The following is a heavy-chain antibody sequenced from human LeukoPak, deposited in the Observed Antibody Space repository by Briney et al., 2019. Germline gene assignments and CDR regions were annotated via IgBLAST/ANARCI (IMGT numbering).Heavy chain of an antibody. CDR3: ARVRGSYIDY. CDR1: GYTFTSYD. Sequence: ASVKVSCKASGYTFTSYDINWVRQATGQGLEWMGWMNPNSGNTGYTQKFQGRVTITRNTSIITAYMELSSLRSEDTAVYYCARVRGSYIDYWGQGTLVTVSS. V-gene: IGHV1-8*03. J-gene: IGHJ4*02. CDR2: MNPNSGNT. D-gene: IGHD1-26*01.